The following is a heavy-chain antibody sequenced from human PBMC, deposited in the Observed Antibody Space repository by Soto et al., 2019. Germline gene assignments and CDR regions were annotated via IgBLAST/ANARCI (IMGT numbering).Heavy chain of an antibody. CDR1: GFSLTTRPVG. J-gene: IGHJ4*02. CDR3: AHRRDVNGWWDWGDFDF. Sequence: QITLKESGPTLVKPTQTLTLTCTFSGFSLTTRPVGVGWIRQAPGKAPEWLALIYWDDDKRYSPSLKSRLTITKDTSKTQVVLTMTNMDPVDTATYYCAHRRDVNGWWDWGDFDFWGQGTLVTVSS. D-gene: IGHD3-9*01. V-gene: IGHV2-5*02. CDR2: IYWDDDK.